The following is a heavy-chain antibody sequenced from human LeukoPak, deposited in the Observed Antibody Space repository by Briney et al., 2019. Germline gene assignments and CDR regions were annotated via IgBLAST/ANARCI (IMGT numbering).Heavy chain of an antibody. CDR2: IYYSGST. CDR3: ARAGYCSGGSCSQGAFDI. J-gene: IGHJ3*02. V-gene: IGHV4-59*01. CDR1: GGSISRYY. D-gene: IGHD2-15*01. Sequence: SETLSLPCTVSGGSISRYYGSWIRQPPGKGLEWIGYIYYSGSTNYNPSLKSRVTISVDTSKNQFSLKLSSVTAADTAVYYCARAGYCSGGSCSQGAFDIWGQGTMVTVSS.